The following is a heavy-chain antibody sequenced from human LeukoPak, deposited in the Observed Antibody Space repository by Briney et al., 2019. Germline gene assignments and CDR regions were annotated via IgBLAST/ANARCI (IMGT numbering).Heavy chain of an antibody. D-gene: IGHD1-1*01. J-gene: IGHJ6*03. Sequence: PGGSLRLSCAASGFTFSTYSMNWVRQAPGKGLEWVSYISSSGSTIYYADSVKGRFTISRDNAKNSLYLQMNSLRAEDTAVYYCARDPTTPGYYYMDVWGKGTTVTVSS. V-gene: IGHV3-48*01. CDR3: ARDPTTPGYYYMDV. CDR2: ISSSGSTI. CDR1: GFTFSTYS.